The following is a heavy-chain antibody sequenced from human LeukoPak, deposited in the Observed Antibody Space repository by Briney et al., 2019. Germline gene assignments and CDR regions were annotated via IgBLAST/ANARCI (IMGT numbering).Heavy chain of an antibody. Sequence: GGSLRLSCAASGFTFSLYEINWVRQAPGKGLEWVSYISSSGDTIYYADSVKGRFTISRDNAKSSPSLQMNSLRVEDTAVYYCARMGPTSLDFWGQGTLVTVPS. J-gene: IGHJ4*02. CDR2: ISSSGDTI. CDR3: ARMGPTSLDF. CDR1: GFTFSLYE. D-gene: IGHD1-26*01. V-gene: IGHV3-48*03.